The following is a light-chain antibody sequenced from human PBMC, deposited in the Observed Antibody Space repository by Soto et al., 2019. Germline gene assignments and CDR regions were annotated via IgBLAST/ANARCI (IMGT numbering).Light chain of an antibody. CDR2: DAS. J-gene: IGKJ1*01. CDR3: QQYNTLSGT. V-gene: IGKV1-5*01. CDR1: QTITTW. Sequence: DIQMTQSPSTLSASVGDRVTITCRASQTITTWLAWYQQKPGKAPKLLIYDASTLENGVPSRFSGSGFGTEFSLTISSLQPDDSATYYWQQYNTLSGTFGQGTKVDIK.